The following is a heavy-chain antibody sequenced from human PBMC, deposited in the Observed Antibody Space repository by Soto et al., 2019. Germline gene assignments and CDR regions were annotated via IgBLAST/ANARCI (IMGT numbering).Heavy chain of an antibody. CDR2: INPNSGGT. CDR1: GYTFTGYY. Sequence: ASVKVSCKASGYTFTGYYMHWVRQAPGQGLEWMGWINPNSGGTNYAQKFQGRVTMTRDTSISTAYMELSRLRSDDTAVYVCSRNRRTATVTTWRPFDYWGQGTLVTVSS. CDR3: SRNRRTATVTTWRPFDY. V-gene: IGHV1-2*02. D-gene: IGHD4-17*01. J-gene: IGHJ4*02.